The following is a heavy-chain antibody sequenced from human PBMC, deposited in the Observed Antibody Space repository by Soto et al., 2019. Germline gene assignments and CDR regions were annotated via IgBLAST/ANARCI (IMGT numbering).Heavy chain of an antibody. D-gene: IGHD3-22*01. J-gene: IGHJ4*02. CDR1: GGSFSGYY. CDR3: ARCTYYYDSSGFRTYYFDY. Sequence: PSETLSLTCAVYGGSFSGYYWSWIRQPPGKGLEWIGEINHSGSTNYNPSLKSRVTISVDTSKNQFSLKLSSVTAADTAVYYCARCTYYYDSSGFRTYYFDYWGQGTLVT. CDR2: INHSGST. V-gene: IGHV4-34*01.